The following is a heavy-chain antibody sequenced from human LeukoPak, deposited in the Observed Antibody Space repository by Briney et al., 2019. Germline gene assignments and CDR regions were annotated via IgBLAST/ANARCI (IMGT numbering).Heavy chain of an antibody. CDR2: INPNSGGT. CDR3: ARARETSGSYYDY. J-gene: IGHJ4*02. CDR1: GYTFTGYY. V-gene: IGHV1-2*02. Sequence: GASVKVSCKASGYTFTGYYMHWVRQAPGQGLEWMGWINPNSGGTNYAQKFQGRVTMTRDTSISTAYMELSRLRSDDTAVYYCARARETSGSYYDYWGQGTLVTVSS. D-gene: IGHD1-26*01.